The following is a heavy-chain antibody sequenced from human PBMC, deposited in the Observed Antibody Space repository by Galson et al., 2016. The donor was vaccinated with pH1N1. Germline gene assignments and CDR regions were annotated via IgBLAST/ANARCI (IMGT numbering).Heavy chain of an antibody. Sequence: CKASGYIFTSYYIHWVRQAPGQGLEWLGVIDPRGGTTYAQKFHGRVTMTSDTSTNTVSLELSSLKSDDTAVYFCARDLARQHDSWGQGTLVIVSS. CDR2: IDPRGGT. V-gene: IGHV1-46*01. J-gene: IGHJ4*02. CDR1: GYIFTSYY. CDR3: ARDLARQHDS.